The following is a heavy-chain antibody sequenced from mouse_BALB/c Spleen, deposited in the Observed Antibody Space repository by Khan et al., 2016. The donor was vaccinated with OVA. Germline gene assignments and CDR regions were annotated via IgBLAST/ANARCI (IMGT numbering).Heavy chain of an antibody. CDR1: GYSITTDYA. J-gene: IGHJ2*01. CDR2: ISYSGNT. Sequence: EVKLLESGPGLVKPSQSLSLTCTVTGYSITTDYAWNWIRQFPGNKREGMGIISYSGNTKYNPSLKSRISITRDTSKNQFFLQLKAVTTEDTARYYCARVYGGDFDYWGQGTTLTVSS. V-gene: IGHV3-2*02. D-gene: IGHD1-1*01. CDR3: ARVYGGDFDY.